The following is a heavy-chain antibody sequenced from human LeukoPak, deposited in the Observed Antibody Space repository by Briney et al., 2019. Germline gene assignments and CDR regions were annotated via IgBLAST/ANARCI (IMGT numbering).Heavy chain of an antibody. D-gene: IGHD1-26*01. J-gene: IGHJ4*02. Sequence: GGSLRLSCAASGFIFSDFYMSWLRQAPGMGLEWLSYIGARSNPIYYADSVKGRFTISRDDAKNSLYLQMNSLRDEDTAVYFCAREARGSGRDFDYWGQGILVTVSS. CDR1: GFIFSDFY. CDR3: AREARGSGRDFDY. V-gene: IGHV3-11*01. CDR2: IGARSNPI.